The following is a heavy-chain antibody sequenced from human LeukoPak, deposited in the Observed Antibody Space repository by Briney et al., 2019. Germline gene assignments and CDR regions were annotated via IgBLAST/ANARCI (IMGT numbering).Heavy chain of an antibody. J-gene: IGHJ4*02. D-gene: IGHD2-8*02. CDR1: GFTFSGSA. V-gene: IGHV3-73*01. CDR2: IRSKANSYAT. Sequence: PGGSLKLSCAASGFTFSGSAMHWVRQASGKGLEWVGRIRSKANSYATAYAASVKGRFTISRDDSKNTAYLQMNSLKTEDTAVYYCTTYLGTGFDYWGQGTLVTVSS. CDR3: TTYLGTGFDY.